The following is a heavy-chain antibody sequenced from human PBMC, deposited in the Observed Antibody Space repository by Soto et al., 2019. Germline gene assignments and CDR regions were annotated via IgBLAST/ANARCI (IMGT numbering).Heavy chain of an antibody. V-gene: IGHV1-2*04. D-gene: IGHD3-10*01. CDR1: GYTFTGYY. CDR3: ATSYGSGYRAFDY. CDR2: INPNSGDT. J-gene: IGHJ4*02. Sequence: ASVKVSCKASGYTFTGYYIHWVRQAPGQGLEWMGWINPNSGDTNSAQKFQGWVTMTRDTSISAAYMELSRLRSEDTAFYYCATSYGSGYRAFDYWGQGALVTVSS.